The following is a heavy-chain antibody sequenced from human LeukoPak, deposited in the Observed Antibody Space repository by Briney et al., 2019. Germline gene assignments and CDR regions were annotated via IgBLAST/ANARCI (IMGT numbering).Heavy chain of an antibody. D-gene: IGHD6-19*01. Sequence: ASVKVSCKASGYTFTSYGISWVRQAPGQGLEWMGWISPYNGNTDYAQKIQGRVTMTTDTSTSTAYMELRSLRSDDAAVYYCARDHGVAVAGTWGYWGQGTLVTVSS. CDR1: GYTFTSYG. CDR3: ARDHGVAVAGTWGY. V-gene: IGHV1-18*01. CDR2: ISPYNGNT. J-gene: IGHJ4*02.